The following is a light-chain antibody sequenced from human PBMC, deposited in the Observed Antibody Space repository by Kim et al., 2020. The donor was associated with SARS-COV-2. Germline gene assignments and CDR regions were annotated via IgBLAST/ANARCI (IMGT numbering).Light chain of an antibody. CDR3: NSRDSNDNVV. Sequence: VALGQTVRITCQGDSLRSYYATWYQQKPGQAPIVVIYGKNNRPSGIPDRFSGSSSGNTASLTITGTQAGYEADYYCNSRDSNDNVVFGGGTKVTVL. V-gene: IGLV3-19*01. CDR1: SLRSYY. CDR2: GKN. J-gene: IGLJ2*01.